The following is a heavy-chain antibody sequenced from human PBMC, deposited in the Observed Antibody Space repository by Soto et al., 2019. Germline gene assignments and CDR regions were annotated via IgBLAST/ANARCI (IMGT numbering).Heavy chain of an antibody. CDR1: GFTFSNYA. CDR2: ISGSGAST. V-gene: IGHV3-23*01. J-gene: IGHJ4*02. D-gene: IGHD3-10*01. CDR3: AMARRGVEETYFDY. Sequence: EVQLLESGGGLVQPGGSLRLSCATSGFTFSNYAMTWVRQAPGKGLEWVSAISGSGASTYYADSVKGRFTISRDNSKNTLYLQMKRLRVEDTAVYYCAMARRGVEETYFDYWGQGALVTVSS.